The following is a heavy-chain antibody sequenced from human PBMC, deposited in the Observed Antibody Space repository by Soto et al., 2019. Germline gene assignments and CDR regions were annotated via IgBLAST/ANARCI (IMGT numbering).Heavy chain of an antibody. D-gene: IGHD2-2*01. CDR2: INPSGGST. CDR1: VYTFTSYY. V-gene: IGHV1-46*01. CDR3: ARGYCSSTSCSYDAFDI. J-gene: IGHJ3*02. Sequence: GASVKVSCKASVYTFTSYYMHWVRQAPGQGLEWMGIINPSGGSTSYAQKFQGRVTMTRDTSTSTVYMELSSLRSEDTAVYYCARGYCSSTSCSYDAFDIWGQGTMVTVSS.